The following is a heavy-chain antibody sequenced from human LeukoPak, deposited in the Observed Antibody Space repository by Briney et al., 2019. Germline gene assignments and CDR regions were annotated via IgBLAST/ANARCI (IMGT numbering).Heavy chain of an antibody. CDR1: GFTFRTYA. CDR3: ARDCGGDYYLGAFDI. Sequence: GSLRLSCAASGFTFRTYAMSWIRQPPGKGLECIGYIYDSGSATYNPSLKSRVTISADTSKNQFSLKLSSVTAADTAMYYCARDCGGDYYLGAFDIWGRGTPVTVSS. D-gene: IGHD2-21*02. CDR2: IYDSGSA. V-gene: IGHV4-59*01. J-gene: IGHJ3*02.